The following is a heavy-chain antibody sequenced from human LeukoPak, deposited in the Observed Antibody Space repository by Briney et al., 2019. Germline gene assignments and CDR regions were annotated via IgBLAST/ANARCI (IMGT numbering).Heavy chain of an antibody. V-gene: IGHV1-2*02. J-gene: IGHJ3*02. CDR3: ARHIVVVTPTLNDAFDI. Sequence: GASVKVSCKASGYTFTGYYMHWVRQAPGQGLEWMGWISPNSGGTNYAQKFQGRVTMTRDTSISTAYVEVSRLRSDDTAVYYCARHIVVVTPTLNDAFDIWGQGTMVTVSS. D-gene: IGHD2-21*02. CDR1: GYTFTGYY. CDR2: ISPNSGGT.